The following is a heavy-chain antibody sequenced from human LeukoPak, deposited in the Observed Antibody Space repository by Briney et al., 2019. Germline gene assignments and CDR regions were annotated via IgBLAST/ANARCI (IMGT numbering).Heavy chain of an antibody. Sequence: GGSLRLSCTASGFTFGDYAMSWVRQAPGKGLEGVGFIRRKGYGGTTEYAASVKGRFTISRDDSKSIAYLQMNSPKTEDTAVYYCTRDTLRGETYYYDSSGYYYFAYWGQGTLVTVSS. CDR3: TRDTLRGETYYYDSSGYYYFAY. J-gene: IGHJ4*02. CDR1: GFTFGDYA. CDR2: IRRKGYGGTT. D-gene: IGHD3-22*01. V-gene: IGHV3-49*04.